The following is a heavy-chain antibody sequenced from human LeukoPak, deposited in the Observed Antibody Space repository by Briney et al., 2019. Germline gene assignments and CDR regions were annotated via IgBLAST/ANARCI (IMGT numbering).Heavy chain of an antibody. CDR3: AREMATDAFDI. V-gene: IGHV4-61*08. D-gene: IGHD5-24*01. Sequence: SGTPSLTRTVSGGALSSGDYYWGWVRQPPGEGLGWIGYIYYSGSTNYNPSLKSRVTISVDTSKNQFSLKLSSVTAADTAVYYCAREMATDAFDIWGQGTMVTVSS. CDR2: IYYSGST. CDR1: GGALSSGDYY. J-gene: IGHJ3*02.